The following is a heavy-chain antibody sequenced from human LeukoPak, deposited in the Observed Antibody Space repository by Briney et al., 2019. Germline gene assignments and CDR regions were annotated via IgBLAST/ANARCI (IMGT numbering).Heavy chain of an antibody. J-gene: IGHJ4*02. Sequence: GASVKVSCKASGYTFTSYYMHWVRQAPGQGLEWMGLINPTGGSTGYAQKFQGRVTMTRDTSISTAYMELSRLRSDDTAVYFCARNLSSSSAYWGQGTLVTVSS. V-gene: IGHV1-2*06. CDR3: ARNLSSSSAY. CDR1: GYTFTSYY. CDR2: INPTGGST. D-gene: IGHD6-6*01.